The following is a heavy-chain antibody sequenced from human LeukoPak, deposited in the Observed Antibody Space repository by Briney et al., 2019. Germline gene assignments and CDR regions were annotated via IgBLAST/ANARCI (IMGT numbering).Heavy chain of an antibody. D-gene: IGHD1/OR15-1a*01. CDR3: ARGSGTGTAYYFDY. Sequence: PSQTLSLTCTVSGGSISSGDYYWSWIRQPPGKGLEWIVYIYYSGSTYYNPSLKSRVTISVDTSKNQFSLKLSSVTAADTAVYYCARGSGTGTAYYFDYWGQGTLVTVSS. CDR1: GGSISSGDYY. J-gene: IGHJ4*02. CDR2: IYYSGST. V-gene: IGHV4-30-4*08.